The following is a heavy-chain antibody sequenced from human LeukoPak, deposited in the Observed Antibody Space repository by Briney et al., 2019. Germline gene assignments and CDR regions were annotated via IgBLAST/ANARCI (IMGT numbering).Heavy chain of an antibody. V-gene: IGHV4-34*01. Sequence: KASETLSLTCAVYGGSFSGYYWSWIRQPPGKGLEWIGEINHSGSTNYNPSLKSRVTISVDTSKNQFSLKLSSVTAADTAVYYCARGGMYSSSWAFDYWGQGTLVTVSS. CDR2: INHSGST. CDR1: GGSFSGYY. CDR3: ARGGMYSSSWAFDY. J-gene: IGHJ4*02. D-gene: IGHD6-13*01.